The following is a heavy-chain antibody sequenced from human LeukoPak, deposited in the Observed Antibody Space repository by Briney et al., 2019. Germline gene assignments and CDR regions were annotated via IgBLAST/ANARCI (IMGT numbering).Heavy chain of an antibody. J-gene: IGHJ5*02. CDR1: GGSISSYY. CDR2: IYYNGST. V-gene: IGHV4-59*01. Sequence: SETLSLTCTVSGGSISSYYWSWIRQPPGKGLEWIGYIYYNGSTNYNPSLKSRVTISVDTSKNQFSLKLSSVTAADTAVYYCARDQLLWFGELDWFDPWGQGTLVTVSS. D-gene: IGHD3-10*01. CDR3: ARDQLLWFGELDWFDP.